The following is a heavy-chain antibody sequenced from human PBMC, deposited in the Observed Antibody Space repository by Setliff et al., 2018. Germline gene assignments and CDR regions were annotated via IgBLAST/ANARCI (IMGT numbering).Heavy chain of an antibody. CDR3: ARGGTFRYFDY. Sequence: GSLRLSCAAPGPTFSRYSMNWIRQPPGKGLEWIGYVYYSGIANYSPSLKSRLTISVDTSKNQFSLKLRSVTAADTAVYYCARGGTFRYFDYWGQGTPVTVSS. J-gene: IGHJ4*02. CDR2: VYYSGIA. CDR1: GPTFSRYS. V-gene: IGHV4-59*01. D-gene: IGHD5-12*01.